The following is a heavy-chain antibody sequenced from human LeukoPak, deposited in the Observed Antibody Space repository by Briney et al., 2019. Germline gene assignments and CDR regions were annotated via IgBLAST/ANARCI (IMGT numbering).Heavy chain of an antibody. V-gene: IGHV4-59*12. CDR1: GGSISSYY. Sequence: SETLSLTCTVSGGSISSYYWSWIRQPPGKGLEWIGYIYYSGSTNYNPSLKSRVTISVDRSKNQFSLKLSSVTAADSAVYYCARDFWSGYYAWFDPWGQGTLVTVSS. D-gene: IGHD3-3*01. CDR2: IYYSGST. CDR3: ARDFWSGYYAWFDP. J-gene: IGHJ5*02.